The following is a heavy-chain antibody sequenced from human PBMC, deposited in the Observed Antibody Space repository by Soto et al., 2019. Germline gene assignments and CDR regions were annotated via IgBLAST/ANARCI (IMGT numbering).Heavy chain of an antibody. Sequence: EVQLVESGGGLVKPGGSLRLSCAASGFTFSSYSMNWVRQAPGKGLEWVSSISSASTSIYYADSVKGRFNISRDNAKNSLYLQMNSLGAEDTAVYYCARARGSATGYDDYWGQGTLVTVSS. D-gene: IGHD2-15*01. V-gene: IGHV3-21*01. CDR2: ISSASTSI. CDR1: GFTFSSYS. J-gene: IGHJ4*02. CDR3: ARARGSATGYDDY.